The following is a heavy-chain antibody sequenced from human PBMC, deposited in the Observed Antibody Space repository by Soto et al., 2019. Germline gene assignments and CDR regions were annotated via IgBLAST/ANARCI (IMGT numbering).Heavy chain of an antibody. CDR3: ARVEDIVVVVAATPNWFDP. Sequence: ASVKVSCKASGYTFTSYGISWVRQAPGQGPEWMGWISAYNGNTNYAQKLQGRVTMTTDTSTSTAYMELRSLRSDDKAVYYCARVEDIVVVVAATPNWFDPWGQGTLVTVSS. CDR2: ISAYNGNT. CDR1: GYTFTSYG. J-gene: IGHJ5*02. V-gene: IGHV1-18*01. D-gene: IGHD2-15*01.